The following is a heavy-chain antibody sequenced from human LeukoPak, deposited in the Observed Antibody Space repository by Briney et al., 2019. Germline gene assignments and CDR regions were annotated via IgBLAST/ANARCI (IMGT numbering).Heavy chain of an antibody. J-gene: IGHJ4*02. CDR3: ARGDVWSGYYMYYFDY. D-gene: IGHD3-3*01. CDR1: EFTFSNYA. V-gene: IGHV3-30-3*01. Sequence: GGSLRLSCVASEFTFSNYAMHWVRQAPVKGLEWLAVISYDGNNKFYADSVKGRFTTSRDNSKNTLYLQMNSLRDEDTAVYYCARGDVWSGYYMYYFDYWGQGTLVTVSS. CDR2: ISYDGNNK.